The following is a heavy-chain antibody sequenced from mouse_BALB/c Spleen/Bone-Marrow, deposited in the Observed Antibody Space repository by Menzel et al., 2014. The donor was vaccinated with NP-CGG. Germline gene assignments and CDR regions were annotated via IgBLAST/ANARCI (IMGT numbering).Heavy chain of an antibody. V-gene: IGHV1-80*01. CDR3: ARGGISVDY. CDR1: GYAFSSYW. Sequence: VKLMESGAELVRPGPSVKISCKASGYAFSSYWMNWVKRRPGQGLEWIGQIYPGDSDTDYNGKFKGKATLTADKSSNTAYMQLTSLTSEDSAVYFCARGGISVDYWGQGTTLTVSS. J-gene: IGHJ2*01. CDR2: IYPGDSDT.